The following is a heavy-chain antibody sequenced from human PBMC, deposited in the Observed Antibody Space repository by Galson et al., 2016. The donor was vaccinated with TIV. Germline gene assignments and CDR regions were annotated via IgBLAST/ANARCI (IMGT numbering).Heavy chain of an antibody. CDR2: IYYSGST. CDR1: GGSISSYY. V-gene: IGHV4-59*12. J-gene: IGHJ4*02. Sequence: TLSLTCTVSGGSISSYYWSWIRQPPGKGLEWIAYIYYSGSTNYNPSLKSRVTISVDTSKNQFSLKVTSVTAADTAVYYCARDSSAWFGGADFWGQGILVTVSS. D-gene: IGHD6-19*01. CDR3: ARDSSAWFGGADF.